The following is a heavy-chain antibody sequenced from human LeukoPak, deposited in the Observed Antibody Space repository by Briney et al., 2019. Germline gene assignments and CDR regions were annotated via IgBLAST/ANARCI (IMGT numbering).Heavy chain of an antibody. Sequence: SETLSFTCAVYGGSFSGYYWSWIRQPPGKGLEWLGEINHSGSTNYNPSLKSRVTISVDTSKNQFSLKLSSVTAADTAVYYCARAYSSSWYWMGYFDYWGQGTLVTVSS. D-gene: IGHD6-13*01. V-gene: IGHV4-34*01. CDR2: INHSGST. CDR3: ARAYSSSWYWMGYFDY. J-gene: IGHJ4*02. CDR1: GGSFSGYY.